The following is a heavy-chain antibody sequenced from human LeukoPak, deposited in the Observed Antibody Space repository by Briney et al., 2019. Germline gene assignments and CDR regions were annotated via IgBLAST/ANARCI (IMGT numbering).Heavy chain of an antibody. CDR2: IDTSGTST. Sequence: GGSLRLSCAASGFSISSYEFNWVRQAPGKGLEWLSYIDTSGTSTYYAGSVKGRFTISRDNSKNTLYLQMNSLRAEDTAVYYCAAGYYDFWSGYYGWFDPWGQGTLVTVSS. D-gene: IGHD3-3*01. CDR1: GFSISSYE. CDR3: AAGYYDFWSGYYGWFDP. V-gene: IGHV3-48*03. J-gene: IGHJ5*02.